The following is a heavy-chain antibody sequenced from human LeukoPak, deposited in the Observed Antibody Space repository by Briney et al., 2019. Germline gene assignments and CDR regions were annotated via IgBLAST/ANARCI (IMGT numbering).Heavy chain of an antibody. V-gene: IGHV4-59*01. CDR1: GGSMSPYH. CDR2: IYYSGST. CDR3: ARVMRGGYSYGYRPLWFDT. J-gene: IGHJ5*02. D-gene: IGHD5-18*01. Sequence: PSETLSLTCTVSGGSMSPYHWGWVRQPPGKGLEWAGYIYYSGSTHYNPSLMSRVTISAATSKNKFSLMLSSVTGADTTVYYCARVMRGGYSYGYRPLWFDTWGQGTLVTVSS.